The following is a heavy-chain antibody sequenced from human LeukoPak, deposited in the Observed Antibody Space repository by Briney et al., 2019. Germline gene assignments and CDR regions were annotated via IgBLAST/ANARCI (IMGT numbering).Heavy chain of an antibody. V-gene: IGHV4-34*01. CDR3: ARDQYYYGSGSYGLDY. J-gene: IGHJ4*02. CDR1: GGSFSGYY. D-gene: IGHD3-10*01. Sequence: SETLSLTCGVNGGSFSGYYWNWIRQTPGKGLEWIGEINHSGSTNYNPSLKRRVTISVDTSQKQFSLRLTSVTAADTAVYYCARDQYYYGSGSYGLDYWGQGTLVTVSS. CDR2: INHSGST.